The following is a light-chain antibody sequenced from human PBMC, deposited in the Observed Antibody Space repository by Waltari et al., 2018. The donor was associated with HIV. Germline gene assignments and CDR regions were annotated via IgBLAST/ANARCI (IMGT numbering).Light chain of an antibody. CDR2: EDN. Sequence: TQPHSVSESPGKTVTISCTRSSGSIASNYVQWYQQRPGSSPTTVIYEDNQRPSGVPDRFSGSIDSSSNSASLTISGLKTEDEADYYCQSYDSSTVVFGGGTKLTVL. J-gene: IGLJ2*01. V-gene: IGLV6-57*01. CDR1: SGSIASNY. CDR3: QSYDSSTVV.